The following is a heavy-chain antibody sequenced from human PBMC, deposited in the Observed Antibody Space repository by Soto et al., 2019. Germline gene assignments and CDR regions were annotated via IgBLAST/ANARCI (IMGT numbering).Heavy chain of an antibody. D-gene: IGHD3-22*01. Sequence: LRLSCAASGFTFSSYSMNWVRQAPGKGLEWVSSISSSSSYIYYADSVKGRFTISRDNAKNSLYLQMNSLRAEDTAVYYCARDYYDSSEQLYYYGMDVWGQGTTVTVSS. CDR2: ISSSSSYI. J-gene: IGHJ6*02. V-gene: IGHV3-21*01. CDR1: GFTFSSYS. CDR3: ARDYYDSSEQLYYYGMDV.